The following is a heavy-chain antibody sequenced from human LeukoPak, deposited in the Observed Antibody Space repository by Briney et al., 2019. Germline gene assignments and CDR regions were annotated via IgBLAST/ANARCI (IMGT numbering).Heavy chain of an antibody. D-gene: IGHD5-24*01. V-gene: IGHV3-48*03. CDR2: ISSSGSDI. CDR3: ARERDGYTHDAFDI. CDR1: GFTFSNYE. J-gene: IGHJ3*02. Sequence: GGSPRLSCAASGFTFSNYEMHWVRQAPGKGLEWVSYISSSGSDIYYADSVKGRFTISRDNAKNSLYVQMNSLRAEDTAVYYCARERDGYTHDAFDIWGQGTMVTVSS.